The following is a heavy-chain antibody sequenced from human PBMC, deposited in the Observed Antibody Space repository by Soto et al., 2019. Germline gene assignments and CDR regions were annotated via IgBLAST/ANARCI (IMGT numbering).Heavy chain of an antibody. V-gene: IGHV3-74*01. Sequence: GGSLRLSCVASGFTFSNHYMHWVRQAPGKGLVWVSRISSDGSNTRYADSVKGRFTISRDNAKNTLYLQMRSLRAEDTAVFYCARDPPYRSGWGKGTLVTVPQ. CDR3: ARDPPYRSG. D-gene: IGHD6-19*01. CDR1: GFTFSNHY. J-gene: IGHJ4*02. CDR2: ISSDGSNT.